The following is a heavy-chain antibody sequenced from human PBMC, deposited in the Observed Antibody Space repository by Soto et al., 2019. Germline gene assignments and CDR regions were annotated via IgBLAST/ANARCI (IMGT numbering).Heavy chain of an antibody. Sequence: ESGGGVVQPGRSLRLSCAASGFTFSSYAMHWVRQAPGKGLEWVAVISYDGSNKYYADSVKGRFTISRDNSKNTLYLQMNSLRAEDTAVYYCARDDRWGAAVAGYYYYYGMDVWGQGTTVTVSS. CDR2: ISYDGSNK. V-gene: IGHV3-30-3*01. CDR3: ARDDRWGAAVAGYYYYYGMDV. J-gene: IGHJ6*02. CDR1: GFTFSSYA. D-gene: IGHD6-19*01.